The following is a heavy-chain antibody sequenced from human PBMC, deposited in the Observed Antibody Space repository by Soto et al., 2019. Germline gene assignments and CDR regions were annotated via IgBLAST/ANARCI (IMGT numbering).Heavy chain of an antibody. V-gene: IGHV3-21*04. CDR2: ISSSSSSYI. J-gene: IGHJ4*02. CDR1: GFTFSSYS. D-gene: IGHD5-12*01. Sequence: GGSLRLSCAASGFTFSSYSMNWVRQAPGKGLEWVSSISSSSSSYIYYADSVKGRFTISRDNSKNTLYLQMNSLRAEDTAVYYCAKDLASRFDYWGQGTLVTVSS. CDR3: AKDLASRFDY.